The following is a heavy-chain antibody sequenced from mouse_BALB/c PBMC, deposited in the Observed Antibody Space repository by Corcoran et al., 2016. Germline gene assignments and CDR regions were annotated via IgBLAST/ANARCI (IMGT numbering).Heavy chain of an antibody. J-gene: IGHJ2*01. CDR1: GYTFTNYG. V-gene: IGHV9-3-1*01. CDR2: INTYTGEP. CDR3: ARYGSSLYCDY. D-gene: IGHD1-1*01. Sequence: QIQLVQSGPELKKPGETVKISCKASGYTFTNYGMNWVKQAPGKGLKWMGWINTYTGEPTYADDFKGRFAFSLETSASTAYLQINNLKNEDTATYFCARYGSSLYCDYWGQGTTLTVSS.